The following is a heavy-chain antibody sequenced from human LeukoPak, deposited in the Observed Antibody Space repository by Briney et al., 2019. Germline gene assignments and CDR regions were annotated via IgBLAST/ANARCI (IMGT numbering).Heavy chain of an antibody. D-gene: IGHD2-15*01. Sequence: QPGRSLRLSCAASGFTFSSYGMHWVRQAPGKGLEWVAVISYDGSNKYYADSVKGRFTISRDNSKNTLYLQMNSLRAEDTAVYYCARGRAYCSGGSCYGEGGDDAFDIWGQGTMVTVSS. CDR1: GFTFSSYG. J-gene: IGHJ3*02. CDR3: ARGRAYCSGGSCYGEGGDDAFDI. V-gene: IGHV3-30*03. CDR2: ISYDGSNK.